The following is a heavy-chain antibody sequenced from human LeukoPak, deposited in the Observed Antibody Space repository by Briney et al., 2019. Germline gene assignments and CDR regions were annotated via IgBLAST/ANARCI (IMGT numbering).Heavy chain of an antibody. J-gene: IGHJ6*03. CDR1: GFTFSSYT. D-gene: IGHD2-2*01. V-gene: IGHV3-48*04. Sequence: GGSLRLSCAASGFTFSSYTMNWVRQAPGKGLEWVSYITSSGSTVYYADSVKGRFTISRDNAKNSLYLQMQSPTAEDTAVFFCARVGSSSKYYYYMDVWGKGTTVTVSS. CDR3: ARVGSSSKYYYYMDV. CDR2: ITSSGSTV.